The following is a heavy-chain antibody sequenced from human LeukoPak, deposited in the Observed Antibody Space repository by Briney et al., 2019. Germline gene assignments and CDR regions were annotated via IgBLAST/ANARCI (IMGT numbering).Heavy chain of an antibody. V-gene: IGHV3-30*02. J-gene: IGHJ4*02. D-gene: IGHD1-26*01. CDR3: VKRGATVRRTYFFDS. CDR1: GFTFNAFG. CDR2: IRYDGNDK. Sequence: GGSLRLSCVASGFTFNAFGMHWVRQAPGRGLEWVAFIRYDGNDKYYSGSVEGRFTISRDNPKNTLYLQMNSLRVEDTSFYYCVKRGATVRRTYFFDSWGQGALVTVSS.